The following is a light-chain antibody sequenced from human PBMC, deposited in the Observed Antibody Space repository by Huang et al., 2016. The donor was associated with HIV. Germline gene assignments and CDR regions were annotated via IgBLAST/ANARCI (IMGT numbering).Light chain of an antibody. J-gene: IGKJ2*01. CDR1: ESITNW. CDR3: QQYFRGYT. V-gene: IGKV1-5*03. CDR2: KTS. Sequence: DIQMTQSPPTLSASVGDRVTITCRASESITNWLAWYQQRPGKAPQRLIYKTSSLESGVPSRFSGSGSGTEFILTISGLQPDDLATYYCQQYFRGYTFGQGTKVEIK.